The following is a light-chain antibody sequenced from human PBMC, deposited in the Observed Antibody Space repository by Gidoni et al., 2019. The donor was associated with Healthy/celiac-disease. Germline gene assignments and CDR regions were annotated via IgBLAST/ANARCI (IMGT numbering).Light chain of an antibody. V-gene: IGKV4-1*01. CDR2: WAS. J-gene: IGKJ1*01. Sequence: DIVMTQSPDSLAVSLGERDTINCQSRQSVLYSSNNTNYLAWYQQKPGQPPKLLIYWASTRESGVPDRFSGSGSGTDFTLTISSLQAEDLAVYYCQQYYSTPWTFGQGTKVEIK. CDR3: QQYYSTPWT. CDR1: QSVLYSSNNTNY.